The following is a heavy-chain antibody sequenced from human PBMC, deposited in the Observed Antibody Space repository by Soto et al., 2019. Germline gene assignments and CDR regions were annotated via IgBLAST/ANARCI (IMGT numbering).Heavy chain of an antibody. Sequence: PGGSLRLSCAASGFTFSSYAMHWVRQAPGKGLEWVAVISYDGSNKYYADSVKGRFTISRDNSKNTLYLQMNSLRAEDTAVYYCARDLMYFPDAFDIWGQGTMVTVSS. J-gene: IGHJ3*02. CDR3: ARDLMYFPDAFDI. D-gene: IGHD2-8*01. CDR1: GFTFSSYA. CDR2: ISYDGSNK. V-gene: IGHV3-30-3*01.